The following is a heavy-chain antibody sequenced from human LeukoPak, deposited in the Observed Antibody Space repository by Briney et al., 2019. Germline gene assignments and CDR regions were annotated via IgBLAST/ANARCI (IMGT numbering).Heavy chain of an antibody. CDR1: GGSISSYY. CDR3: ARGFNWFGP. V-gene: IGHV4-59*01. Sequence: SETLSLTCTVSGGSISSYYWSWIRQPPGKGLEWIGYIYYSGSTNYNPPLKSRVTISVDTSKNQFSLKLSSVTAADTAVYYCARGFNWFGPWGQGTLVTVSS. CDR2: IYYSGST. J-gene: IGHJ5*02.